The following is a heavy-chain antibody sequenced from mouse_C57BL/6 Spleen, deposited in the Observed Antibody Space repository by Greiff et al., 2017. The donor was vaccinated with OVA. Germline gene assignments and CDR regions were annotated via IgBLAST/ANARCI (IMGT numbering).Heavy chain of an antibody. Sequence: QVQLQQPGAELVRPGTSVKVSCKASGYAFTNYLIEWVKQRPGQGLEWIGVINPGSGGTNYNEKFKGKATLTADNSSSTAYMQLSSLTSEDSAVYFCARSRDYDPNYMDYWGQGTTLTVSS. CDR2: INPGSGGT. CDR3: ARSRDYDPNYMDY. CDR1: GYAFTNYL. D-gene: IGHD2-4*01. V-gene: IGHV1-54*01. J-gene: IGHJ2*01.